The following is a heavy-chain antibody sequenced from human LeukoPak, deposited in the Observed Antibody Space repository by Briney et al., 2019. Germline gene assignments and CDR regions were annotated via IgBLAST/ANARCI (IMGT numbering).Heavy chain of an antibody. J-gene: IGHJ3*02. Sequence: GGSLRLSCAASGFTFSSYSMNWVRQAPGKGLEWVSAISGSGGSTYYADSVKGRFTISRDNSKNTLYLQMNSLRAEDTAVYYCAKAPYSSVGNDAFDIWGQGTMVTVSS. CDR3: AKAPYSSVGNDAFDI. D-gene: IGHD6-19*01. CDR2: ISGSGGST. CDR1: GFTFSSYS. V-gene: IGHV3-23*01.